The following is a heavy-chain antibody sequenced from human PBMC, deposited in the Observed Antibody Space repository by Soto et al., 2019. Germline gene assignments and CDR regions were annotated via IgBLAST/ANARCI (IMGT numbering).Heavy chain of an antibody. J-gene: IGHJ4*02. CDR3: VRTSLVVAAATREDY. D-gene: IGHD2-15*01. V-gene: IGHV3-30*03. Sequence: GGSLRLSCAASGFTFSSYGMHWVRQAPGKGLEWVAVISYDGSNKYYADSVKGRFTISRDNAKNTPYLQMNSLRAEDTAVYYCVRTSLVVAAATREDYWGQGTLVTVSS. CDR1: GFTFSSYG. CDR2: ISYDGSNK.